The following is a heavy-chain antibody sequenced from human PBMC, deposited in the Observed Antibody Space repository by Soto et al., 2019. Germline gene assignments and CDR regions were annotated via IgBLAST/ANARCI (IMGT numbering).Heavy chain of an antibody. CDR3: ARYFQNYYDSSGYFGGIDY. Sequence: QVQLVESGGGLVKPGGSLRLSCAASGFTFSDYYMSWIRQAPGKGLEWVSYISSSSSYTNYADSVKGRFTISRDNAKNSLYLQMNSLRAEDTAVYYCARYFQNYYDSSGYFGGIDYWGQGTLVTVSS. J-gene: IGHJ4*02. V-gene: IGHV3-11*06. D-gene: IGHD3-22*01. CDR2: ISSSSSYT. CDR1: GFTFSDYY.